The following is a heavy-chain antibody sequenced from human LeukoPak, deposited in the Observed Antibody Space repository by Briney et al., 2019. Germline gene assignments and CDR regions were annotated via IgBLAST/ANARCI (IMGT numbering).Heavy chain of an antibody. J-gene: IGHJ6*04. CDR3: ARDNYYGSGSYYNTMGNYYYYGIDV. D-gene: IGHD3-10*01. CDR2: IYTSGST. Sequence: SETLSLTCTVSGGSISSFYWSWIRQPAGKGLEWIGRIYTSGSTNYNPSLKSRVTMSVDTSKNQLSLKLSSGTAADTAVYYCARDNYYGSGSYYNTMGNYYYYGIDVWGKGTTVTVSS. CDR1: GGSISSFY. V-gene: IGHV4-4*07.